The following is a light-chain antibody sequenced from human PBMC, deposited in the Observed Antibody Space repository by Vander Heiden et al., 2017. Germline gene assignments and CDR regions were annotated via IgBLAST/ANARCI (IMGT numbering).Light chain of an antibody. CDR3: QQYNSYSWT. CDR1: QSFSSW. V-gene: IGKV1-5*03. J-gene: IGKJ1*01. CDR2: KAS. Sequence: DIQMTQSPSTLSASVGDRVTITCRASQSFSSWLAWYQQKPGKAPNLLIYKASSLESGVPSRFSGSGSGTEFTLTISSLQPDDFATYYCQQYNSYSWTLGQGTKVEIK.